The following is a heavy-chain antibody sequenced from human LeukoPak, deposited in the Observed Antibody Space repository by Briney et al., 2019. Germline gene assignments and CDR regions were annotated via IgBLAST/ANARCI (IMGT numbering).Heavy chain of an antibody. CDR2: IKQDGSDK. CDR1: GFTVSSNY. CDR3: TGGAGY. Sequence: GGSLRLSCAASGFTVSSNYMSWVRQAPGKGLEWVANIKQDGSDKYYVDSVKGRFTISRDNAEKSLYLQMNSLRAEDTAVYYCTGGAGYWGQGTPVTVSS. J-gene: IGHJ4*02. V-gene: IGHV3-7*01.